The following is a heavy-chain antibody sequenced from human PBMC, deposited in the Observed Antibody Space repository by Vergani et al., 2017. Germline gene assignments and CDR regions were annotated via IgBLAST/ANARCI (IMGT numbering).Heavy chain of an antibody. D-gene: IGHD2-2*01. V-gene: IGHV1-69*06. Sequence: QVQLVQSGAEVKKPGSSVKVSCKASGGTFSSYAISWVRQAPGQGLEWMGGIIPIFGTANYAQKFQGRVTITADKSTSTAYVELSNLRSEDTAVYYCASDPLGYCSSTSCYWGDSYGMDVWAKGPRSPSP. J-gene: IGHJ6*02. CDR2: IIPIFGTA. CDR3: ASDPLGYCSSTSCYWGDSYGMDV. CDR1: GGTFSSYA.